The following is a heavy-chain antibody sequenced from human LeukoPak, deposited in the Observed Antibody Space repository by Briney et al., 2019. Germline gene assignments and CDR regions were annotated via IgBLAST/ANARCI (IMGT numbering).Heavy chain of an antibody. D-gene: IGHD3-22*01. CDR3: AAYPQYYYDSSGLLAGY. J-gene: IGHJ4*02. CDR1: GYTLTELS. CDR2: FDPEDGET. Sequence: GASVKVSCKVSGYTLTELSMHWVRQAPGKGLEWMGGFDPEDGETIYAQKFQGRVTMTEDTSTDTAYMELSSLRSEDTAVYYCAAYPQYYYDSSGLLAGYWGQGTLVTVSS. V-gene: IGHV1-24*01.